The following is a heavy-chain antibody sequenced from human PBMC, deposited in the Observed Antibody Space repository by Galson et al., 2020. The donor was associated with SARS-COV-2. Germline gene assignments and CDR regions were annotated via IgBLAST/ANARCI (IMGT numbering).Heavy chain of an antibody. CDR2: FDPDDGET. CDR3: ATGAAVAGSPQYYYYYYGMDV. D-gene: IGHD6-19*01. V-gene: IGHV1-24*01. CDR1: GYTLTELS. J-gene: IGHJ6*02. Sequence: ASVKVSCKVSGYTLTELSMHWVRQAPGKGLEWMGGFDPDDGETIYAQKFQGRVTMTEDTSTDTAYMELSSLRSEDTAVYYCATGAAVAGSPQYYYYYYGMDVWGQGTTVTVSS.